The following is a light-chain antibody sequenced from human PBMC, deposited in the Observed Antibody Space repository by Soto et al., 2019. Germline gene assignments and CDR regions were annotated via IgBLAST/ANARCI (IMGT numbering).Light chain of an antibody. CDR3: LQAYNYPLT. CDR2: DAS. CDR1: HNIERW. J-gene: IGKJ4*01. V-gene: IGKV1-6*01. Sequence: IQMTQSPSTLSASVGDRVTITCRASHNIERWMAWYQQKPGKAPSPLTFDASSLQSGVPSTFSGSGSGTDFTLTISSLQPEDFATYYCLQAYNYPLTFGGGTKVDI.